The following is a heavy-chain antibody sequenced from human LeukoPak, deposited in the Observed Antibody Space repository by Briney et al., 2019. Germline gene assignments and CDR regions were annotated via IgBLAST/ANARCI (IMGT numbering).Heavy chain of an antibody. J-gene: IGHJ6*02. CDR1: GFSFSTSP. CDR2: MNNGPGAT. V-gene: IGHV3-23*01. CDR3: AKTHYDLLDV. D-gene: IGHD5-12*01. Sequence: GGSLRLPCAASGFSFSTSPMSWVRQPPGKGLEWVSAMNNGPGATFYRDSVRGRFTISRDDSKSTPYLQMNSLRAEDTGTYYCAKTHYDLLDVWGQGTTVTVSS.